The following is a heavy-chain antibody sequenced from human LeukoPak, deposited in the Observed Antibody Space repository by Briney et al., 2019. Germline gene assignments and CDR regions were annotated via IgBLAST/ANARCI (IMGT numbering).Heavy chain of an antibody. Sequence: PGGSLRLSCAASEFLFSSYAMNWVRQAPGKGLEWVSVIGASGSSAYYADSVKGRFTISGDNSKTTLYLQMNSLRAEDTAVYYCARGLSSVNDAFDIWGQGTMVTVSS. CDR3: ARGLSSVNDAFDI. D-gene: IGHD3-10*01. V-gene: IGHV3-23*01. CDR2: IGASGSSA. CDR1: EFLFSSYA. J-gene: IGHJ3*02.